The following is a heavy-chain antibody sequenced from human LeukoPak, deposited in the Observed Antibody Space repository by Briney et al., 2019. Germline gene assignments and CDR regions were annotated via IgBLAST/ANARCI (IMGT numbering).Heavy chain of an antibody. V-gene: IGHV3-30*04. Sequence: PGRSLGLSCAASGFTFSSYAMHWVRQAPGKGLEWVAVISYDGSNKYYADSVKGRFTISRDNSKNTLYLQMDSLRAEDTAVYYCARRSVPAAIGSWFDLWGQGTLVTVSS. CDR2: ISYDGSNK. J-gene: IGHJ5*02. CDR3: ARRSVPAAIGSWFDL. CDR1: GFTFSSYA. D-gene: IGHD2-2*02.